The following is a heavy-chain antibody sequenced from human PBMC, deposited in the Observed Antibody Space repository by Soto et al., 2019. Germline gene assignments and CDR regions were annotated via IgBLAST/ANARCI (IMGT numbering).Heavy chain of an antibody. V-gene: IGHV4-30-2*01. D-gene: IGHD6-13*01. Sequence: QLQLQESGSGLVKPSQTLSLTCTVSGGSISSGGYSWSWIRQPPGKGLVWIGYIDHSGSTYYNPSLKSRVATSVDRSRNQSSLKRSSVTAADTAVYYCARAWAAAGTDLEPSYYFDYWGQGTLVTVSS. J-gene: IGHJ4*02. CDR3: ARAWAAAGTDLEPSYYFDY. CDR1: GGSISSGGYS. CDR2: IDHSGST.